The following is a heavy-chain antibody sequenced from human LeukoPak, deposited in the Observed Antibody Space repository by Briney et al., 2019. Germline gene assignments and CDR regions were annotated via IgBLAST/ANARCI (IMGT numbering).Heavy chain of an antibody. V-gene: IGHV3-23*01. CDR3: AKDERNWNYNLASQAYD. CDR1: GFRFSSYA. D-gene: IGHD1-7*01. Sequence: GGSLRLSCAASGFRFSSYAMSWVRQAPGKGLEWVSAISGSGVSTYYADSVKGRFTVSRDNSKNTLYLQMSSLRAEDTAVYYCAKDERNWNYNLASQAYDWGQGTLVTVSS. J-gene: IGHJ4*02. CDR2: ISGSGVST.